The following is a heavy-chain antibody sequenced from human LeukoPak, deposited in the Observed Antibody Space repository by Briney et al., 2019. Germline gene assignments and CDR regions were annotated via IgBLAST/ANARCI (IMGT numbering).Heavy chain of an antibody. Sequence: TGGSLRLSCAASGFTVTSNSMSWVRQAPGKGLEWLSYISSSSSTIYYADSVKGRFTISRDNAKNSLYLQMNSLRDEDTAVYYCATNLAIHFDYWGQGTLVTVSS. V-gene: IGHV3-48*02. CDR1: GFTVTSNS. CDR2: ISSSSSTI. CDR3: ATNLAIHFDY. J-gene: IGHJ4*02. D-gene: IGHD2-21*01.